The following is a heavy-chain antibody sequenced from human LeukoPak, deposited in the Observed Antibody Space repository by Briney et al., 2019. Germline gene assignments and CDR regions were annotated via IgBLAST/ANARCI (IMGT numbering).Heavy chain of an antibody. J-gene: IGHJ4*02. CDR1: GGSISSYY. V-gene: IGHV4-59*08. CDR2: IYYSGST. CDR3: ARHRPLGVSQYFDY. D-gene: IGHD3-10*01. Sequence: SETLSLTCTVSGGSISSYYWSWIRQPPGKGLEWIGYIYYSGSTSYNPSLKSRVTISVDTSKKQFSLKLSSVTAADTAVYYCARHRPLGVSQYFDYWGQGTLVTVSS.